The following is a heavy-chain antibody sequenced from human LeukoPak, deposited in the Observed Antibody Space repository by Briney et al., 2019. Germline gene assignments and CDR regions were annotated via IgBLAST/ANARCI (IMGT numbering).Heavy chain of an antibody. D-gene: IGHD2-15*01. V-gene: IGHV5-51*01. CDR3: ARRYCSGATCYFFVY. CDR1: GYSFTSHW. Sequence: PGESLKISCQGTGYSFTSHWIAWVRPMPGKGLEWMGIIYPGDSDTIYSPSFQGQVTISVDKSISTAYLQWNSLKASDTAIYYCARRYCSGATCYFFVYWGQGTLVTVSS. J-gene: IGHJ4*02. CDR2: IYPGDSDT.